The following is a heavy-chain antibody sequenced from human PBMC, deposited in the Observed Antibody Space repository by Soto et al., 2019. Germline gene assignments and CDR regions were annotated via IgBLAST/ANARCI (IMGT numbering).Heavy chain of an antibody. CDR3: AKALLNYGDFDSCDI. Sequence: EVQLVESGGGLVQPGRSLRLSCAASGFTFDDYAMHWVRQAPGKGLEWVSGISWNSGSIGYADSVKGRFTISRDNDNNSLYLQMNSLRAEDTALYYCAKALLNYGDFDSCDIWGQGTMVTVYS. CDR1: GFTFDDYA. V-gene: IGHV3-9*01. J-gene: IGHJ3*02. D-gene: IGHD4-17*01. CDR2: ISWNSGSI.